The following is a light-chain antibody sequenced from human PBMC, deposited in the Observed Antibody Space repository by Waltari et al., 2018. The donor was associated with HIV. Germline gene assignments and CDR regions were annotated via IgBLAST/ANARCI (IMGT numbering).Light chain of an antibody. CDR3: QVWDSSSDHVL. J-gene: IGLJ2*01. Sequence: SSLLTQIPSVSVAPGQTARITCGGNNIERKSVHWYQQKPGQAPLLVIYYDSDRPSGIPDRVSGSNSGNTATLTISRVGDGDEADYYCQVWDSSSDHVLFGGGTRLTVL. V-gene: IGLV3-21*04. CDR2: YDS. CDR1: NIERKS.